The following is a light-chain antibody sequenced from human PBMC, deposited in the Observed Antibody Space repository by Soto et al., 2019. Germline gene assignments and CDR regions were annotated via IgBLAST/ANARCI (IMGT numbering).Light chain of an antibody. CDR3: KQYGSSPFT. Sequence: EIVLTQSPGTLSLSPGERATLSCRASQSVSSSYLAWYQQKPGQTPRLLFYGASSRATGIPDRFSGSGSGTDVTLTISRLEPEDFAVYYCKQYGSSPFTFGPGPRVDIK. V-gene: IGKV3-20*01. J-gene: IGKJ3*01. CDR2: GAS. CDR1: QSVSSSY.